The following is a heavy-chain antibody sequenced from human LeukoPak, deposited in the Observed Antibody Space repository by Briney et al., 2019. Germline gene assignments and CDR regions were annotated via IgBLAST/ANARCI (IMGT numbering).Heavy chain of an antibody. CDR2: INHSGST. CDR1: GFTFSSYA. J-gene: IGHJ4*02. V-gene: IGHV4-34*01. D-gene: IGHD5-18*01. Sequence: GSLRLSCAASGFTFSSYAISWIRQPPGKGLEWIGEINHSGSTNYNPSLKSRVTISVDTSKNQFSLKLSSVTAADTAVYYCARATSSSYGPFDYWGQGTLVTVSS. CDR3: ARATSSSYGPFDY.